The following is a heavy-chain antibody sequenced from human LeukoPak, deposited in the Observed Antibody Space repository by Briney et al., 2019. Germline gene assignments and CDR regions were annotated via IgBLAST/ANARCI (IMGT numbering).Heavy chain of an antibody. CDR3: ARHTRPRYYYGSGSYYTGPFDY. D-gene: IGHD3-10*01. CDR2: INHSGST. Sequence: SETLSLTCTVSGGSIRSSGYYWSWIRQPPGKGLEWIGEINHSGSTNYNPSLKSRVTISVDTSKNQFSLKLSSVTAADTAVYYCARHTRPRYYYGSGSYYTGPFDYWGQGTLVTVSS. CDR1: GGSIRSSGYY. J-gene: IGHJ4*02. V-gene: IGHV4-39*01.